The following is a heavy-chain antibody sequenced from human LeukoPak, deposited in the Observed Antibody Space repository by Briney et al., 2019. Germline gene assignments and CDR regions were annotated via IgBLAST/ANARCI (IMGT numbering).Heavy chain of an antibody. V-gene: IGHV4-4*08. Sequence: PSETLSLTCTVSGGSLSRYYWTWLRQPPGKGLEWIGYVYSSGATNYNPSLKSRVTISRDTSKNQSSLQVTSVTAADTAVYYCARHGPSKYDVSAYLWGQGTLVAVSS. CDR2: VYSSGAT. J-gene: IGHJ4*02. D-gene: IGHD3-22*01. CDR3: ARHGPSKYDVSAYL. CDR1: GGSLSRYY.